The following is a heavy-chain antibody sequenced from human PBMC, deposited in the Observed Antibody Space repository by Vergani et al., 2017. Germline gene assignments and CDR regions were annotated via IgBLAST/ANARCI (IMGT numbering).Heavy chain of an antibody. CDR3: ARDQGLDCSGGSCHYGMDV. V-gene: IGHV1-69*18. J-gene: IGHJ6*02. CDR1: GGTFSSYA. CDR2: IIPIFGTA. Sequence: QVQLVQSGAEVKKPGSSVKVSCKASGGTFSSYAISWVRQAPGQGLEWMGRIIPIFGTANYAQKFQGRVTLTADESTSTAYMELSSLRSEVTAVYYCARDQGLDCSGGSCHYGMDVWGQGTTVTVSS. D-gene: IGHD2-15*01.